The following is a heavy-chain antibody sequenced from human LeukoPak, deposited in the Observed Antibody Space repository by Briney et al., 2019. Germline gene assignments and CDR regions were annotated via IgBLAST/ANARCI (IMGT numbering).Heavy chain of an antibody. J-gene: IGHJ4*02. Sequence: PGGSLRLSCAASGFTFSDYYMTWIRQAPGNGLEWVSYISSSGSTIYYADSVKGRFTISRDNAKNSLHLQMNSLRAEDTAVYYCARDNKDYDYVWGSYRATTKNDYWGQGTLVTVSS. CDR2: ISSSGSTI. CDR1: GFTFSDYY. CDR3: ARDNKDYDYVWGSYRATTKNDY. D-gene: IGHD3-16*02. V-gene: IGHV3-11*04.